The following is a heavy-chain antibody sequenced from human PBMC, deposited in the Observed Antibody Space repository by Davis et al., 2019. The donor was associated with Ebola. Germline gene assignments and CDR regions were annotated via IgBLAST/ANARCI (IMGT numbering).Heavy chain of an antibody. D-gene: IGHD6-25*01. V-gene: IGHV3-30*14. CDR3: ARAVQGVAATVLYYFYGMDV. CDR2: ISYNGGNK. CDR1: GFTFSSYA. Sequence: GESLKISCAASGFTFSSYAMHWVRQAPGKGLEWVAVISYNGGNKYYADSVKGRFTISRDNSKNTLNLQMNSLRAEDTAVYHCARAVQGVAATVLYYFYGMDVWGQGTTVTVSS. J-gene: IGHJ6*02.